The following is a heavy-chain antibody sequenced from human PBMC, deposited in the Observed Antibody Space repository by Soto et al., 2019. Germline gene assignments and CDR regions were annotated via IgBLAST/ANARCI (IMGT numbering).Heavy chain of an antibody. J-gene: IGHJ4*02. CDR3: ARALGYCSSTSCYTRVFDY. Sequence: ASVRVSCKASGYTFTGYYMHWVRQAPGQGLEWMGWINPNSGGTNYAQKFQGWVTMTRDTSISTAYMELSRLRSDDTAVYYCARALGYCSSTSCYTRVFDYPGQVTRVTVST. CDR1: GYTFTGYY. D-gene: IGHD2-2*02. V-gene: IGHV1-2*04. CDR2: INPNSGGT.